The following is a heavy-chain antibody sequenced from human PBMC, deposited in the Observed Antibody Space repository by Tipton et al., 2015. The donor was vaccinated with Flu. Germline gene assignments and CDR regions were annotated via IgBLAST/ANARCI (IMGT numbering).Heavy chain of an antibody. CDR2: ISGSGGST. J-gene: IGHJ6*03. D-gene: IGHD3-22*01. CDR3: ARDGSAYYDSSGYYARREDYMDV. Sequence: GSLRLSCAASGFTFSSYAMSWVRQAPGKGLEWVSAISGSGGSTYYADSVKGRFTISRDNAKNSLYLQMNSLRAEDTAVYYCARDGSAYYDSSGYYARREDYMDVWGKGTTVTVSS. V-gene: IGHV3-23*01. CDR1: GFTFSSYA.